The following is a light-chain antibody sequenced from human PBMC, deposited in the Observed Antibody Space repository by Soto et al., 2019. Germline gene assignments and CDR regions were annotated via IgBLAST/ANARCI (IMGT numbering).Light chain of an antibody. J-gene: IGLJ1*01. V-gene: IGLV2-14*03. CDR3: LSYTGGSTPQV. CDR2: DVT. Sequence: QSALTQPASVSGSPGQSITISCTGTSSDVGGYNYVSWYQQHPGKVPELIIYDVTIRPSGVSHRFSGSKSGNTASLTISGLQPEDEAAYYCLSYTGGSTPQVFGTGTKVTVL. CDR1: SSDVGGYNY.